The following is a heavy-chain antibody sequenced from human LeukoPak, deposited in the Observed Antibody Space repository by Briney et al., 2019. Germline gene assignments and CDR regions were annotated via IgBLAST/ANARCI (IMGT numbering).Heavy chain of an antibody. CDR1: GFTFSSYA. CDR3: AKVMKGSERLTMVRGVIIKTAGLYYMDV. Sequence: GGSLRLSCAASGFTFSSYAMSWVRQAPGKGLEGVPAISGSGGSTYYADSVEGRFTISRDNSKNTLYLQMNSLRAEDTAVYYCAKVMKGSERLTMVRGVIIKTAGLYYMDVWGKGTTVTVSS. J-gene: IGHJ6*03. V-gene: IGHV3-23*01. CDR2: ISGSGGST. D-gene: IGHD3-10*01.